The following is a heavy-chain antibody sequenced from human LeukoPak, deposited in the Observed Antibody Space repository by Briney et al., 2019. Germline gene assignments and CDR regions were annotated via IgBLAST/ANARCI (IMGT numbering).Heavy chain of an antibody. V-gene: IGHV3-74*01. CDR3: AKPQTTVTTYQYFDY. D-gene: IGHD4-17*01. CDR1: GFTFSDYW. Sequence: GGSLRLSCAASGFTFSDYWMHWVRQAPGKGLVWVSRINSDGSGTSYADSVKGRFTVSRDNSKNTLYLQMNSLRAEDTAVYYCAKPQTTVTTYQYFDYWGQGTLVTVSS. CDR2: INSDGSGT. J-gene: IGHJ4*02.